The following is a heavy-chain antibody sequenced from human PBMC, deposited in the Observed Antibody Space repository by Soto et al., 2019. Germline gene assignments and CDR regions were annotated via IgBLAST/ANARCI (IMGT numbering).Heavy chain of an antibody. CDR1: GGSISSYY. CDR2: IYYSGST. J-gene: IGHJ3*02. V-gene: IGHV4-59*01. CDR3: ARRARDHDAFDI. D-gene: IGHD6-6*01. Sequence: PSETLSLTCTVSGGSISSYYWSWIRQPPGKGLEWIGYIYYSGSTNYNPSLKSRVTISVDTSKNQFSLKLSSVTAADTAVYYCARRARDHDAFDIWGQGTMVTVSS.